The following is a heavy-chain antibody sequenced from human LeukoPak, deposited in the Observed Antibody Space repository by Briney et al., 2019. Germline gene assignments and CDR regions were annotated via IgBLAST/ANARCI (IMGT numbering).Heavy chain of an antibody. Sequence: GGSLRLSCAASGFTFSSYAMSWVRQAPGKGLEWVSAISGSGGSTYYADSVKGRFTISRDNSKNTLYLQMNSLRAEDTAVYYCAKRSGYDGGTVTYYFDYWGQGTLVTVSS. CDR3: AKRSGYDGGTVTYYFDY. CDR1: GFTFSSYA. CDR2: ISGSGGST. J-gene: IGHJ4*02. V-gene: IGHV3-23*01. D-gene: IGHD5-12*01.